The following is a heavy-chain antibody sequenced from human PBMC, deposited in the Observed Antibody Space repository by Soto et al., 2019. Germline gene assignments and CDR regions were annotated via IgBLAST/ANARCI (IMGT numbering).Heavy chain of an antibody. V-gene: IGHV3-15*07. Sequence: PGGSLRLSCAASGFTFSNAWMNWVRQAPGKGLEWVGRIKSKTDGGTTDYAAPVKGRFTISRDDSKNTLCLQMNSLKTEDTAVYYCRIVVVVAATNAFDIWGQGTMVTVSS. D-gene: IGHD2-15*01. J-gene: IGHJ3*02. CDR1: GFTFSNAW. CDR2: IKSKTDGGTT. CDR3: RIVVVVAATNAFDI.